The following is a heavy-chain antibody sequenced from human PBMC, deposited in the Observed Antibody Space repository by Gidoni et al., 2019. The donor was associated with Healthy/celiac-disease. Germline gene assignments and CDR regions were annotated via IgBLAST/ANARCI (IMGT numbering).Heavy chain of an antibody. CDR2: IDCKDDK. CDR3: AHSYDSRYSLFQH. D-gene: IGHD5-12*01. J-gene: IGHJ1*01. CDR1: GFTRSTSGVG. Sequence: QITLKEPGPTLVKPTPPLTLTCTFSGFTRSTSGVGMGLIRQPPGKALELLALIDCKDDKRYIPALTSRLTITKDTSRNQVVLTMTNMDPVDTATYYCAHSYDSRYSLFQHWGQGTLVTVSS. V-gene: IGHV2-5*01.